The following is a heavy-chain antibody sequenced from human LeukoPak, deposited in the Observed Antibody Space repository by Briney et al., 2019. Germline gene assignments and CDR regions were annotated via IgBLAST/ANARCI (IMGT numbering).Heavy chain of an antibody. J-gene: IGHJ4*02. CDR3: ARDLDSSGYYFY. Sequence: ASVKVSFKASGYTFTGYYMHWVRQAPGQGLEWMGWINPNSGGTNYAQKFQGRVTITADEPTSTAYMELSSLRSEDTAVYYCARDLDSSGYYFYWGQGTLVTVSS. CDR2: INPNSGGT. CDR1: GYTFTGYY. D-gene: IGHD3-22*01. V-gene: IGHV1-2*02.